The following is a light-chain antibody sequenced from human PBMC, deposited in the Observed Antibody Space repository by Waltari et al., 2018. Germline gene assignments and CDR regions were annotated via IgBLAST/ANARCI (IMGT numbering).Light chain of an antibody. J-gene: IGLJ3*02. V-gene: IGLV4-69*01. CDR3: QTGGFGIWV. Sequence: QLLLTQSPSASASLGAPVTLTCTLSSAHSSYAIAWHQQQPDKGPRYLMKVNSDGSHIKGDGIPDRFSGSSSGAERYLTISSLQSEDEADYYCQTGGFGIWVFGGGTKLTVL. CDR2: VNSDGSH. CDR1: SAHSSYA.